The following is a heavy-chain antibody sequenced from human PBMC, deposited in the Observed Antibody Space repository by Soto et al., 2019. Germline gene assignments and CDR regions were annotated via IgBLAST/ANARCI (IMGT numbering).Heavy chain of an antibody. CDR3: AGDRRLGLDY. Sequence: SETLSLTCTVSGGSISSGGYYWSWIRQHPGKGLEWIGYIYYSGSTYYNPSLKSRVTISVDTSKNQFSLKLSSVTAADTAVYYCAGDRRLGLDYWGQGTLVTVSS. D-gene: IGHD3-9*01. CDR1: GGSISSGGYY. V-gene: IGHV4-31*03. J-gene: IGHJ4*02. CDR2: IYYSGST.